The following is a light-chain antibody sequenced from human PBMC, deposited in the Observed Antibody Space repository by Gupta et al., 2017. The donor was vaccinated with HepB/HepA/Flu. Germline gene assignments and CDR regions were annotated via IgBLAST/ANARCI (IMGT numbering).Light chain of an antibody. J-gene: IGLJ1*01. V-gene: IGLV1-44*01. Sequence: QSVVTQPPSASGTPGQRAPLPCSGSNSNVGSHNVKWFQQLPGRAPKLLIDNTNQRPSGVPDRFSGSKSGTSASLAISGLQSEDEADYFCGTWDNSLNAFVFGTGTKVTVL. CDR1: NSNVGSHN. CDR3: GTWDNSLNAFV. CDR2: NTN.